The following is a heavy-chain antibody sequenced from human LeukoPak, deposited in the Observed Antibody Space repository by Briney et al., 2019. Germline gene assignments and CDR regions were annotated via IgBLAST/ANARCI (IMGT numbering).Heavy chain of an antibody. CDR2: INSDGSST. CDR3: ARGGGYSSSWYQT. Sequence: GGSLRLSCAASGLTFSSYWMHWVRQAPGKGLVWDSRINSDGSSTSYADSVKGRFTISRDNAKNTLYLQMNSLRAEDTAVYYCARGGGYSSSWYQTWGQGTLVTVSS. J-gene: IGHJ4*02. D-gene: IGHD6-13*01. CDR1: GLTFSSYW. V-gene: IGHV3-74*01.